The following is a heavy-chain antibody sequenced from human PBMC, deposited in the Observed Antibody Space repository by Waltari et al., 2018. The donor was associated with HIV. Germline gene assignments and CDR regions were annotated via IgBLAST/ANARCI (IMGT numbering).Heavy chain of an antibody. Sequence: QGQLVQSGAEVKKPGASVKVSCKASGYTFAGYYMHWLRQAPGQGLEWMGRINPHSGGTDYAQKFQGRVTMTRDTTISTAYMELTSLRSDDTAVYFCARGLGSGNYGGVPGYWGHGTLVTVSS. CDR2: INPHSGGT. V-gene: IGHV1-2*06. CDR1: GYTFAGYY. J-gene: IGHJ4*01. CDR3: ARGLGSGNYGGVPGY. D-gene: IGHD3-22*01.